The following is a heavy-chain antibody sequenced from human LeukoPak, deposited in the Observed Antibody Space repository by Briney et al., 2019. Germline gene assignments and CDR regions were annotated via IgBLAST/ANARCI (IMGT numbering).Heavy chain of an antibody. J-gene: IGHJ3*02. D-gene: IGHD6-13*01. CDR1: GFTLSSYS. V-gene: IGHV3-21*01. Sequence: GGSLRLSCAASGFTLSSYSMNWVRQAPGKGLEWESSTSSSSSYICYADSVKGRFTIPRDNAKNSLYLQMNSLRAEDTAVYYCASFKAAGTQAFDIWGQGTMVTVSS. CDR3: ASFKAAGTQAFDI. CDR2: TSSSSSYI.